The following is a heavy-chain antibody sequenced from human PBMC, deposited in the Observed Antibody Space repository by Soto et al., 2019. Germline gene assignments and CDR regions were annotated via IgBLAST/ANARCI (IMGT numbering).Heavy chain of an antibody. CDR1: GFTFSSYA. D-gene: IGHD4-17*01. CDR2: ISYDGSNK. J-gene: IGHJ4*02. CDR3: ARDAPTTVTYYFDY. V-gene: IGHV3-30-3*01. Sequence: LRLSCAASGFTFSSYAMHWVRQAPGKGLEWVAVISYDGSNKYYADSVKGRFTISRDNSKNTLYLQMNSLRAEDTAVYYCARDAPTTVTYYFDYWGQGTLVTVSS.